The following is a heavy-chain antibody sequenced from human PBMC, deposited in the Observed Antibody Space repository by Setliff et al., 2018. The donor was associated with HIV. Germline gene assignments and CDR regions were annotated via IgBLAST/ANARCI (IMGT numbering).Heavy chain of an antibody. CDR3: ARWHPPYGFWEEDY. D-gene: IGHD3-10*01. CDR1: GFTLSDQY. V-gene: IGHV3-72*01. Sequence: GGSLRLSCAASGFTLSDQYMDWVRQAPGKGLEWVGRTRNKANSYTTEYAASVKGRISISRDDSKNSVYLQMNSLKTEDTAVYYCARWHPPYGFWEEDYWGQGTLVTVSS. CDR2: TRNKANSYTT. J-gene: IGHJ4*02.